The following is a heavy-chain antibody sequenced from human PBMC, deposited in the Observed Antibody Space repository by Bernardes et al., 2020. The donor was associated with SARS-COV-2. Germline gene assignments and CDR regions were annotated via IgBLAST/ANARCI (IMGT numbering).Heavy chain of an antibody. CDR1: GFTFSSYG. CDR3: ARDPKDKYQLLFSFYYYGMDV. J-gene: IGHJ6*02. V-gene: IGHV3-33*01. Sequence: GGSLRLSCAASGFTFSSYGMHWVRQAPGKGLEWVAVIWYDGSNKYYADSVKGRFTISRDNSKNTLYLQMNSLRAEDTAVYYCARDPKDKYQLLFSFYYYGMDVWGQGTTVTVSS. D-gene: IGHD2-2*01. CDR2: IWYDGSNK.